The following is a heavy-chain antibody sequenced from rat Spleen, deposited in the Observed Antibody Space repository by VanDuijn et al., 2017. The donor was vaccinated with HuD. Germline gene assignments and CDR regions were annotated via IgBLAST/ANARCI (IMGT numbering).Heavy chain of an antibody. D-gene: IGHD1-2*01. Sequence: EVQLVESGGGLVQPGRSMKLSCAASGFTFSNYYMAWVRQAPTKGLEWVASISSGGGNTYYRDSVKGRFTISRDNAKNTQYLQMDSLRSEDTATYYCARLYSTYINGDVMDAWGQGASVTVSS. CDR1: GFTFSNYY. V-gene: IGHV5-25*01. CDR3: ARLYSTYINGDVMDA. J-gene: IGHJ4*01. CDR2: ISSGGGNT.